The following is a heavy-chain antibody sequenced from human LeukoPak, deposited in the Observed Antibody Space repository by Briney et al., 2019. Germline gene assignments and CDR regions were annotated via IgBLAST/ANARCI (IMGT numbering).Heavy chain of an antibody. CDR1: GFTFSSHG. Sequence: PGGSLRLSCAASGFTFSSHGMSWVRQAPGKGLEWVSTISGSGDYTYYADSVKGRFTISRDNAKNTLFLQMNSLRAEDTAVYYCPRAYDSGTYSSFDSWGQGTLVTVTS. CDR3: PRAYDSGTYSSFDS. CDR2: ISGSGDYT. V-gene: IGHV3-23*01. J-gene: IGHJ4*02. D-gene: IGHD3-10*01.